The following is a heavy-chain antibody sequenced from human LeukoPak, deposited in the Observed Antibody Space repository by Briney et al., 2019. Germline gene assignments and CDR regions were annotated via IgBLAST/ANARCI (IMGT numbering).Heavy chain of an antibody. CDR1: GFTFSNYG. V-gene: IGHV3-30*02. CDR3: AKDHCSRTTCDGSPGY. CDR2: IKYDGSNK. D-gene: IGHD2-2*01. J-gene: IGHJ4*02. Sequence: GGSLRLSCAASGFTFSNYGIHWVRQAPGKGLEWLAFIKYDGSNKYYADSVKGRFTISRDNSKNTLYLQMISLTTEDTAVYYCAKDHCSRTTCDGSPGYWGQGTLVTVPS.